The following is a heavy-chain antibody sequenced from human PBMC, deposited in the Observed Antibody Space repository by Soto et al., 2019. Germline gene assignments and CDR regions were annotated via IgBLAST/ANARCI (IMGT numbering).Heavy chain of an antibody. CDR1: AYTFTDYG. Sequence: ASAKVSCKASAYTFTDYGISWVRQAPGQGPEWMGWISTYNGNTNYAQKVQGRVTMTTDTSTSTVYMELRSLRSDDTAVYFCARDGYYSDSSGYYDFFDYWGQGTLVTXSS. CDR2: ISTYNGNT. J-gene: IGHJ4*02. CDR3: ARDGYYSDSSGYYDFFDY. V-gene: IGHV1-18*01. D-gene: IGHD3-22*01.